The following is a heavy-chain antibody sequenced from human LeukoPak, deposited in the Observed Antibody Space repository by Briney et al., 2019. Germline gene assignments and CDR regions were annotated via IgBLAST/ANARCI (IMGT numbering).Heavy chain of an antibody. CDR1: GYTFTGYY. J-gene: IGHJ4*02. Sequence: WASVKVSCKASGYTFTGYYMHWVRQAPGQGLEWMGWINPNSGGTNYAQKFQGRVTMTRDTSISTAYMELSRLRSDDTAVYYCARAVGATSGFDHWGQGTLVTVSS. V-gene: IGHV1-2*02. CDR2: INPNSGGT. D-gene: IGHD1-26*01. CDR3: ARAVGATSGFDH.